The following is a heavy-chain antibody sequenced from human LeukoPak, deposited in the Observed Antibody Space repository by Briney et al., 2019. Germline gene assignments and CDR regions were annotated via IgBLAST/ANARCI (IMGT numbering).Heavy chain of an antibody. Sequence: SVKVSCKASGYTFTSYAMNWVRQAPGQGLEWMGWIIPIFGTANYAQKFQGRVTITADESTSTAYMELSSLRSEDTAVYYCARGGSSTSCPDYWGQGTLVTVSS. V-gene: IGHV1-69*13. D-gene: IGHD2-2*01. CDR1: GYTFTSYA. CDR3: ARGGSSTSCPDY. CDR2: IIPIFGTA. J-gene: IGHJ4*02.